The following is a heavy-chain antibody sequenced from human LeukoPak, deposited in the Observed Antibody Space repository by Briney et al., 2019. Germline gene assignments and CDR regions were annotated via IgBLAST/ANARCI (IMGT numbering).Heavy chain of an antibody. CDR1: GFTFSSYA. V-gene: IGHV3-21*01. J-gene: IGHJ4*02. CDR3: ARDGMTYYDILTGDFDY. CDR2: ISSSSSYI. D-gene: IGHD3-9*01. Sequence: GGSLRLSCAASGFTFSSYAMSWVRQAPGKGLEWVSSISSSSSYIYYADSVKGRFTISRDNAKNSLYLQMNSLRAEDTAVYYCARDGMTYYDILTGDFDYWGQGTLVTVSS.